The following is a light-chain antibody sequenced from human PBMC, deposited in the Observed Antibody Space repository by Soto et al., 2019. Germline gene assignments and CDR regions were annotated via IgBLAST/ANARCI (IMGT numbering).Light chain of an antibody. V-gene: IGKV3-11*01. CDR1: QSVSTY. J-gene: IGKJ1*01. CDR3: QKRSKCPRT. Sequence: EIVLTQSPATLSLSPGERATLSCRASQSVSTYLVWYQQKPGQAPRLLIYDASHRATGIPARFSGSGSGTDFTLTISSLGPEDFAVYYFQKRSKCPRTCGKGTKVDIK. CDR2: DAS.